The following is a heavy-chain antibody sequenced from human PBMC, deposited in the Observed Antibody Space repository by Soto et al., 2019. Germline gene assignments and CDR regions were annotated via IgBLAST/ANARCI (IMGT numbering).Heavy chain of an antibody. CDR2: TYYRSRWYN. J-gene: IGHJ6*04. D-gene: IGHD1-1*01. V-gene: IGHV6-1*01. CDR1: GDSVSSNSAA. CDR3: LETTSPESYKRYV. Sequence: QTLSLTCAISGDSVSSNSAAWNWIRLSPSRGLEWLARTYYRSRWYNDYAVSVRSRITVNPDTSKNQFSLQLTSVTPEDTAVFYCLETTSPESYKRYVGGKGTRFTVSS.